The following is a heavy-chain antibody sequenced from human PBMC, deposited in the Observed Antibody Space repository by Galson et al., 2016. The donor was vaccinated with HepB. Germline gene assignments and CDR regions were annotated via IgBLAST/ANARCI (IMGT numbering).Heavy chain of an antibody. J-gene: IGHJ4*02. Sequence: SETLSLTCTVSDGSLSSSSSFSWGWVRQPPGKGLECIGTVYRERAYYNPSLGGRVTISVGMSPDLFSLKLTSLTAADTAAYYCARAGLGTKASFDSWGQGTLVVVSS. V-gene: IGHV4-39*01. CDR3: ARAGLGTKASFDS. CDR2: VYRERA. D-gene: IGHD3-16*01. CDR1: DGSLSSSSSFS.